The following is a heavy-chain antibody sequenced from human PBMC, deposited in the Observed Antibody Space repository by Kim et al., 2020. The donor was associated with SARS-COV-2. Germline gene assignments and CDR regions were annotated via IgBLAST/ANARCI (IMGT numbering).Heavy chain of an antibody. V-gene: IGHV3-7*01. CDR2: IDEPGRAT. D-gene: IGHD2-15*01. J-gene: IGHJ5*02. Sequence: GGSLRLSCATSGFVFADYSMSWVRQAPGKALEWVANIDEPGRATCHVPSVEGRFGVSRDNSKRPLVLQMNRLRVEDTAVYFLARANDVGSLDLWGKATL. CDR3: ARANDVGSLDL. CDR1: GFVFADYS.